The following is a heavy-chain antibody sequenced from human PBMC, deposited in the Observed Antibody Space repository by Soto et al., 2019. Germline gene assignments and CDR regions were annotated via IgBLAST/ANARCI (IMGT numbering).Heavy chain of an antibody. CDR1: GYSFTSYW. D-gene: IGHD3-3*01. CDR2: IYPSDSDT. Sequence: GESLKISCKGSGYSFTSYWISWVRQMPGKGLEWVGIIYPSDSDTSYSASFQGQVTISAGKSISTAYLQWSSLKASDTAMYYCARWAQSGLRFMECPGPYGMDVWGQGTTVTVSS. J-gene: IGHJ6*02. V-gene: IGHV5-51*01. CDR3: ARWAQSGLRFMECPGPYGMDV.